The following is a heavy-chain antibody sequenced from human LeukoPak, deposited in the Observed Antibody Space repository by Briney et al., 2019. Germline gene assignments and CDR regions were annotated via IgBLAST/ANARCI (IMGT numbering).Heavy chain of an antibody. D-gene: IGHD1-26*01. CDR3: ATDQSIAGPTTADY. CDR2: INTDGSNT. Sequence: GGSLRLSCAASGFIFNTYAMHWVRQAPGKGLVWVSRINTDGSNTIYADSVKGRFTISRDNAKNTLYLQMNSLRAEDTAVYYCATDQSIAGPTTADYWGQGTLVTVSS. J-gene: IGHJ4*02. V-gene: IGHV3-74*01. CDR1: GFIFNTYA.